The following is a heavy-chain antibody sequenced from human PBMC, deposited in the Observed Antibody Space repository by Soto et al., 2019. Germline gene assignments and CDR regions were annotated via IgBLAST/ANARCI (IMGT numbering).Heavy chain of an antibody. V-gene: IGHV4-34*01. CDR3: ARGRGNIVVVPAAIPPTNIAAAGTDDYYGMDV. J-gene: IGHJ6*02. Sequence: QVQLQQWGAGLLKPSETLSLTCAVYGGSFSGYYWSWIRQPPGKGLEWIGEINHSGSTNYNPSLKSRVTISVDTSKNQFSLKLSSVTAADTAVYYCARGRGNIVVVPAAIPPTNIAAAGTDDYYGMDVWGQGTTVTVSS. D-gene: IGHD2-2*01. CDR1: GGSFSGYY. CDR2: INHSGST.